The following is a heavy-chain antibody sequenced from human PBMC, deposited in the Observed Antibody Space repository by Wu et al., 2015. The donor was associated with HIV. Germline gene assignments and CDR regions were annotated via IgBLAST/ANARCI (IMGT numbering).Heavy chain of an antibody. CDR2: ITPMFGKP. V-gene: IGHV1-69*13. J-gene: IGHJ6*02. Sequence: QVQLEQSGAEVKKPGSSVKVSCKASGATFGTYGFNWVRQAPGGGLEWMGRITPMFGKPNYAQKFLGRVTITADGSTNTAYMELTSLRSEDTAVYYCAKANRIVISGIDYYHQYGMDVWGQGTTVTVSS. CDR1: GATFGTYG. D-gene: IGHD1-26*01. CDR3: AKANRIVISGIDYYHQYGMDV.